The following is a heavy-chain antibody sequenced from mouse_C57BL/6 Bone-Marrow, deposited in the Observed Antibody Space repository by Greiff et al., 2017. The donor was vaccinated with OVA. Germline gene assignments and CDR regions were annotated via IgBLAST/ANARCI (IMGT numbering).Heavy chain of an antibody. CDR3: TRGYSNYYAMDY. CDR1: GYTFTDYE. D-gene: IGHD2-5*01. Sequence: VQLQQSGAELVRPGASVTLSCKASGYTFTDYEMHWVKQTPVHGLAWIGAIDPATGGTASNQKFKGQAILTADKSSSTAYMELRSLTSEDSAVYYCTRGYSNYYAMDYWGQGTSVTVSS. CDR2: IDPATGGT. V-gene: IGHV1-15*01. J-gene: IGHJ4*01.